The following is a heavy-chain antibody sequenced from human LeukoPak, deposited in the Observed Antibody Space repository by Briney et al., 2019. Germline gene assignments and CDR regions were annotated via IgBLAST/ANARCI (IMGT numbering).Heavy chain of an antibody. J-gene: IGHJ4*02. D-gene: IGHD3-10*01. CDR3: AREGRSSGDFDY. CDR2: INSDGSST. Sequence: GGSLRLSCAASGFTFSSYWMHWVRQAPGKGLVWVSRINSDGSSTSYADSVKGRFTISRDNAKNTLYLQMNSLRAEDTAAYYCAREGRSSGDFDYWGQGTLVTVSS. V-gene: IGHV3-74*01. CDR1: GFTFSSYW.